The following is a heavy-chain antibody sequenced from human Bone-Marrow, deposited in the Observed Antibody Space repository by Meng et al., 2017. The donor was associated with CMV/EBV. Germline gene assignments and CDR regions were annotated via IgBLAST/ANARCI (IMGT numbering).Heavy chain of an antibody. Sequence: ASVKVSCKASGYTFTDYFIHWVRQAPGQGLEWVGWINPKRDDTRLAQKFQGRVTLTGDTSISTVYMDLSRLQSDDTAVYYCARVNYDTWNAYYPYYFDYWGQGALATVSS. CDR1: GYTFTDYF. CDR3: ARVNYDTWNAYYPYYFDY. V-gene: IGHV1-2*02. D-gene: IGHD3-3*01. J-gene: IGHJ4*02. CDR2: INPKRDDT.